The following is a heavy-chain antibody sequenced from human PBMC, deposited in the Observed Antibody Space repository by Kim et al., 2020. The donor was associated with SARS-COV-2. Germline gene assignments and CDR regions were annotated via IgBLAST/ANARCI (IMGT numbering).Heavy chain of an antibody. J-gene: IGHJ4*02. CDR3: ARGLTIFGVVIPTLDY. CDR2: INHSGST. CDR1: GGSFSGYY. D-gene: IGHD3-3*01. Sequence: SETLSLTCAVYGGSFSGYYWNWIRQPPGKGLEWIGEINHSGSTNYNPSLKSRVTISVDTSKNQFSLKLSSVTAADTAVYYCARGLTIFGVVIPTLDYWGQGTLVTVSS. V-gene: IGHV4-34*01.